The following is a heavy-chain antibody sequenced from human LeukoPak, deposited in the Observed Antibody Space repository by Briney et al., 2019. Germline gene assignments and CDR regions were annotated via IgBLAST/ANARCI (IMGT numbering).Heavy chain of an antibody. CDR3: ARDIYYYFYMDV. V-gene: IGHV4-30-4*08. Sequence: SETLSLTCTVSGGSISSGDYYWIWIRQPPGKGLEWIGYIYYRGTTYYNPSLKSRVTLSVDTTKNQFSLKLSSVTAADTAVYYCARDIYYYFYMDVWGKGTTVTVSS. J-gene: IGHJ6*03. CDR1: GGSISSGDYY. CDR2: IYYRGTT.